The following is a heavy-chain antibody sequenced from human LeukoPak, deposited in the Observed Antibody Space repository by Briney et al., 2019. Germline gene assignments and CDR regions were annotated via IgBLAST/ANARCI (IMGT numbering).Heavy chain of an antibody. Sequence: SETLSLTCAVYGGSFSGYYWSWIRQPPGKGLEWIGEINHSGSSNYNPSLKSRVTISVDTSKNQFSLKLSSVTAADTAVYYCATGRYSSSWYIYYFDYWGQGTLVTVSS. J-gene: IGHJ4*02. V-gene: IGHV4-34*01. D-gene: IGHD6-13*01. CDR3: ATGRYSSSWYIYYFDY. CDR2: INHSGSS. CDR1: GGSFSGYY.